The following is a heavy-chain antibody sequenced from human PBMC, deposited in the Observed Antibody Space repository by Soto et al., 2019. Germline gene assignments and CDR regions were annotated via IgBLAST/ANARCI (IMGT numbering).Heavy chain of an antibody. CDR1: GFTFSSYG. CDR3: ARDGYCSGGSFCRILSVDH. V-gene: IGHV3-33*01. D-gene: IGHD2-15*01. CDR2: IWYDGRKK. J-gene: IGHJ4*02. Sequence: QVQLVESGGGVAQPEKSLRLSCTASGFTFSSYGMHWVRQVPGKGLEWVALIWYDGRKKYYADSVKGRFTISRDNSKNTLFLQMGRLGAEDTAVYHCARDGYCSGGSFCRILSVDHWSQRTLGTVSS.